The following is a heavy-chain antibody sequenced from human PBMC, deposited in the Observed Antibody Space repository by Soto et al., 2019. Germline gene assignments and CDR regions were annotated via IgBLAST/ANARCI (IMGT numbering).Heavy chain of an antibody. CDR1: GDSISSGAYY. Sequence: QVQLQESGPGLVKPSQTLSLTCTVSGDSISSGAYYWSWIRQHPGRGLECIGYIYYSGSTYYNPSLKSRVTISVDTSENQFSLKVSSVTAADTAVYYCARVVPYFYYMDVWGKGTTVTVSS. CDR2: IYYSGST. V-gene: IGHV4-31*03. J-gene: IGHJ6*03. D-gene: IGHD2-2*01. CDR3: ARVVPYFYYMDV.